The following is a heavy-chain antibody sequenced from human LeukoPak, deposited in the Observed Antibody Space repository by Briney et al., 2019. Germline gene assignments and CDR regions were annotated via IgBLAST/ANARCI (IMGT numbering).Heavy chain of an antibody. CDR1: GFSFSAYS. Sequence: GGSLRLSCAASGFSFSAYSMSWVRQAPGKGLEWLANMKHDESERQYVDPVKGRFTISRDNAKNSLHLLMRSLRAEDTAVYFCARDVTWLVRGNKHYYYMDVWGNGTTVTVSS. V-gene: IGHV3-7*01. CDR3: ARDVTWLVRGNKHYYYMDV. D-gene: IGHD6-19*01. J-gene: IGHJ6*03. CDR2: MKHDESER.